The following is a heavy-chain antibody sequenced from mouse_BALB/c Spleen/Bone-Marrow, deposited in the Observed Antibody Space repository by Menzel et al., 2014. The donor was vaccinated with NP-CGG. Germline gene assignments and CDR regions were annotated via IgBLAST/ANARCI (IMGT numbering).Heavy chain of an antibody. D-gene: IGHD1-1*01. CDR3: ARDPQYYYVSSYVGRYSDV. V-gene: IGHV7-3*02. Sequence: EVNLEESAGRLAQPGGSRRLPCATSGVTFSDYYMIWVRQPPGKALECFALLRIKVHGYTTEYSAPVKGRFTISRDNPQSILLLQMNPLRAEDSAKYYWARDPQYYYVSSYVGRYSDVRGTGTTAAV. J-gene: IGHJ1*03. CDR1: GVTFSDYY. CDR2: LRIKVHGYTT.